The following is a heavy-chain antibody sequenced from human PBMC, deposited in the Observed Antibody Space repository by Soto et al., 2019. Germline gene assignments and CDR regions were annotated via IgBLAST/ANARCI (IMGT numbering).Heavy chain of an antibody. Sequence: QAGGSLRLSCAASGFTFSSYWMSWVRQAPGKGLEWVANIKQDGSEKYYVDSVKGRFTISRDNAKNSLYLQMNSLRAEDTAVYYCARGGPPGSCYGDYWGQGTLVTVSS. CDR2: IKQDGSEK. CDR1: GFTFSSYW. V-gene: IGHV3-7*01. CDR3: ARGGPPGSCYGDY. J-gene: IGHJ4*02. D-gene: IGHD2-15*01.